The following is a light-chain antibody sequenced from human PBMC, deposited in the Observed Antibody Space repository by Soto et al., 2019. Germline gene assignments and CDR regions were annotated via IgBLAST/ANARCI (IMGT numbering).Light chain of an antibody. V-gene: IGLV1-40*01. Sequence: QAVVTQPPSVSGAPGQRVTISCTGSSSNIGAGYDVHWYQQLPGTTAKLLIYGNSNRHSGVPDRFSGSKSGTSASLAITGLRAEDGADYYCLSYESSLSGWVFGGGTKLTVL. CDR1: SSNIGAGYD. CDR3: LSYESSLSGWV. J-gene: IGLJ3*02. CDR2: GNS.